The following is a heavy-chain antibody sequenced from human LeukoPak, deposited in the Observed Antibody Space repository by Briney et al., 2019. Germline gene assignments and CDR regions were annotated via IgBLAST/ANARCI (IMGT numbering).Heavy chain of an antibody. J-gene: IGHJ6*02. CDR1: GGSVTTYY. V-gene: IGHV4-59*08. CDR3: ARTPDYCTSTACYADYYYGMDV. D-gene: IGHD2-2*01. CDR2: VYYSGST. Sequence: SETLSLTCIVSGGSVTTYYWTWIRQPPGKRLEWIGYVYYSGSTNYNPSLKSRVTISVDIPKNRVSLRLSSVTAADTAVYYCARTPDYCTSTACYADYYYGMDVWGPGATVTVSS.